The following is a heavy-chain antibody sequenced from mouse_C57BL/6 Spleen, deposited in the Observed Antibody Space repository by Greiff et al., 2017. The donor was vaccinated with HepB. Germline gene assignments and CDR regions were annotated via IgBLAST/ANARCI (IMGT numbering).Heavy chain of an antibody. CDR2: INPNYGTT. CDR3: AREWITTVVAPFDY. D-gene: IGHD1-1*01. J-gene: IGHJ2*01. Sequence: EVQLQQSGPELVKPGASVKISCKASGYSFTDYNLNWVKQSNGKSLEWIGVINPNYGTTSYNQKFKGKATLTVDQSSSTAYMQLNSLTSEDSAVYYCAREWITTVVAPFDYWGQGTTLTVSS. CDR1: GYSFTDYN. V-gene: IGHV1-39*01.